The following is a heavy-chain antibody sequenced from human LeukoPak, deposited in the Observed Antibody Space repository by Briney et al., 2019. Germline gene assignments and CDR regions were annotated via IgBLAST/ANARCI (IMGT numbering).Heavy chain of an antibody. CDR2: INAGNGNT. CDR1: GYTFTSYA. D-gene: IGHD3-22*01. J-gene: IGHJ1*01. Sequence: ASVKVSCKASGYTFTSYAMHWVRQAPGQRLEWTGRINAGNGNTKYSQKFQGRVTITRDTSASTAYMELSSLRSEDTAVYYCARPYYYDSSGYYIDFQHWGQGTLVTVSS. V-gene: IGHV1-3*01. CDR3: ARPYYYDSSGYYIDFQH.